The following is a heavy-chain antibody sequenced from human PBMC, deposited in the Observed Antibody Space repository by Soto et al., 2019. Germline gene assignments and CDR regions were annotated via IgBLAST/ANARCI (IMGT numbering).Heavy chain of an antibody. CDR2: AKPDGSET. Sequence: EVQLVESGGGLVQPGGSLRLSCAASRFTFSSYWMSWVRQAPGKGLEWVGNAKPDGSETYYVDSVRGRFTISRDNAKNSLYLQMNSLRAEDTAVYYCARDEYGSNSGSPYNSWGQGTLVSVSS. D-gene: IGHD4-17*01. V-gene: IGHV3-7*04. J-gene: IGHJ4*02. CDR3: ARDEYGSNSGSPYNS. CDR1: RFTFSSYW.